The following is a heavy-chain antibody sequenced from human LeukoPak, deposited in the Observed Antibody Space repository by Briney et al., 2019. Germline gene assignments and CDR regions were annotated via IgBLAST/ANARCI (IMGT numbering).Heavy chain of an antibody. CDR1: GYIFTNYW. CDR3: AISFGGVIVGVSGRSWFDP. J-gene: IGHJ5*02. Sequence: GESLKISLRCSGYIFTNYWISWVRQRSRKGLELMGRIDPSDSYTNYSPSFQGHVTISGDKSISTDYLQWSSLKASDTAMYYCAISFGGVIVGVSGRSWFDPWGQGTLVTVSS. CDR2: IDPSDSYT. D-gene: IGHD3-16*02. V-gene: IGHV5-10-1*01.